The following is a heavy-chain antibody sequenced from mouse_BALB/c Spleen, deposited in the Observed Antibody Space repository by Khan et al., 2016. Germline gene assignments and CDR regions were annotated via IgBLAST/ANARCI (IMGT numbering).Heavy chain of an antibody. V-gene: IGHV3-1*02. CDR3: ARYGYCARDY. D-gene: IGHD1-1*02. CDR2: IHYSGST. J-gene: IGHJ4*01. Sequence: EVQLVESGPGLVKPSQSLSLTCTVSGYSITSGYSWHWIRQFPGNKLEWMGYIHYSGSTNYNPSLKSRISITRDTSKNQFLLQLNSVTTEGTGTYYFARYGYCARDYWGQGTSVTVSS. CDR1: GYSITSGYS.